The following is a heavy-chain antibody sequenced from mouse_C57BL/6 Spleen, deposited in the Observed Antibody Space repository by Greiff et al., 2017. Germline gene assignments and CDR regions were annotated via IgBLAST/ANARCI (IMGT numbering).Heavy chain of an antibody. CDR3: ARWRAQATEAMDY. V-gene: IGHV1-53*01. CDR2: INPSNGGT. CDR1: GYTFTSYW. Sequence: VQLQQPGTELVKPGASVKLSCKASGYTFTSYWMHWVKQRPGQGLEWIGNINPSNGGTNYNEKFKSKATLTVDKSSSTAYMQLSSLTSEDSAVYYCARWRAQATEAMDYWGQGTSVTVSS. D-gene: IGHD3-2*02. J-gene: IGHJ4*01.